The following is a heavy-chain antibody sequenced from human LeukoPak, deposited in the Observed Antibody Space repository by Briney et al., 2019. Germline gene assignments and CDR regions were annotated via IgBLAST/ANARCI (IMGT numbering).Heavy chain of an antibody. Sequence: PSETLSLTCTVSGGSISSYYWSWIRQPPGKGLEWIGYIYYSGSTNYNPSLKSRVTISVDTSKNQFSLKLSSVTAADTAVYYCAREHVRGGAPWGIWGQGTTVTVSS. CDR2: IYYSGST. D-gene: IGHD3-16*01. V-gene: IGHV4-59*01. CDR3: AREHVRGGAPWGI. CDR1: GGSISSYY. J-gene: IGHJ6*02.